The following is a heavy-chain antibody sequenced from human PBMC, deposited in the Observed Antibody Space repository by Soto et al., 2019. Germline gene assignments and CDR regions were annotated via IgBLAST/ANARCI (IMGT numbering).Heavy chain of an antibody. D-gene: IGHD2-15*01. Sequence: PSETLSLTCTVSGGSISGYYWSWIRQPPGKGLEWIGYIYSSGSTNYNPSLKSRVTISVDTSKEQFSLKLTSVTPADTAVYYCARVYTSGIYDYWGQGTLVTVSS. CDR1: GGSISGYY. CDR2: IYSSGST. V-gene: IGHV4-59*01. J-gene: IGHJ4*02. CDR3: ARVYTSGIYDY.